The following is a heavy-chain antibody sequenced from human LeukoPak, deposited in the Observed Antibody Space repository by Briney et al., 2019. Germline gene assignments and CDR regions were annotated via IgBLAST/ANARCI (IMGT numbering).Heavy chain of an antibody. CDR3: ASSSGYDYSTGFDY. CDR1: GYTFTGYY. J-gene: IGHJ4*02. CDR2: INPNSGGT. V-gene: IGHV1-2*02. Sequence: GASVKVSCKASGYTFTGYYMHWVRQAPGQGLEWMGWINPNSGGTNYAQKFQGRVTMTRDTSISTAYMELRSLRSDDTAVYYCASSSGYDYSTGFDYWGQGTLVTVSS. D-gene: IGHD5-12*01.